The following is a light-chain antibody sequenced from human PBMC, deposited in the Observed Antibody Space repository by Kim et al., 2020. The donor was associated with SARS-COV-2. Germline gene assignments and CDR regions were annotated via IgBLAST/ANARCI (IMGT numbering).Light chain of an antibody. Sequence: LMTQSPATLSVSPGDSAILSCRASHSVGSNLAWYQQKPGQAPRLLFYGASTRATGVPPRFSGTGSGGSGTEFNFTITSLQSEDSAVYFCKQYYNWPRTFGQGTKLEI. J-gene: IGKJ2*01. V-gene: IGKV3-15*01. CDR3: KQYYNWPRT. CDR2: GAS. CDR1: HSVGSN.